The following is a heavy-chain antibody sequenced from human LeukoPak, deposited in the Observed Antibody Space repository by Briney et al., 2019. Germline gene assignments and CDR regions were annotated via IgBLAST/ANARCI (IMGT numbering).Heavy chain of an antibody. CDR1: GGSISSYY. J-gene: IGHJ3*01. D-gene: IGHD6-19*01. CDR3: AGSGWSFDAFDF. Sequence: SETLSLTCSVSGGSISSYYWSWIRQPPGKGLEWIGYIHYCGSTNYSPSLKSRVTISVDTSKNRFSLWLSSLTAADMAVYFCAGSGWSFDAFDFWGQGTMVTVSS. CDR2: IHYCGST. V-gene: IGHV4-59*08.